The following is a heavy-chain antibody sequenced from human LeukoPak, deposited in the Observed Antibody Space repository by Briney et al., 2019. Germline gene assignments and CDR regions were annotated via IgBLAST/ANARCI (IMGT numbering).Heavy chain of an antibody. CDR3: ARERHCSSTSCYELDY. CDR2: IKQDGSEK. Sequence: GGSLRLSYAASGFTFSSYWMSWVRQAPGKGLEWVANIKQDGSEKYYVDSVKGRFTISRDNAKNSLYLQMNSLRAEDTAVYYCARERHCSSTSCYELDYWGQGTLITASS. CDR1: GFTFSSYW. V-gene: IGHV3-7*01. J-gene: IGHJ4*02. D-gene: IGHD2-2*01.